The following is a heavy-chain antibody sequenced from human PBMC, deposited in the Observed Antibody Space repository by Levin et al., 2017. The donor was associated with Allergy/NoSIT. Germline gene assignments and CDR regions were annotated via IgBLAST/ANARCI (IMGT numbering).Heavy chain of an antibody. V-gene: IGHV4-38-2*01. CDR3: ARWAGYCSSISCYADNWFDP. D-gene: IGHD2-2*03. CDR2: IYHSGSS. Sequence: SQTLSLTCAVSGYSISSGYYWGWIRRPPGTGLEWLGTIYHSGSSYYNPSLKSRVPISVDTSKNQFSLKVSSVTAADTAVYYCARWAGYCSSISCYADNWFDPWGQGTLVTVSS. J-gene: IGHJ5*02. CDR1: GYSISSGYY.